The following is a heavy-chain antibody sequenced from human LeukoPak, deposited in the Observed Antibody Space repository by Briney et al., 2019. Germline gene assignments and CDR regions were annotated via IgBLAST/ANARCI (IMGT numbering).Heavy chain of an antibody. CDR3: ARVTVTEYFDY. Sequence: PSETLSLTCTASGGSISSSSYYWGWIRQPPGKGLEWIGSIYYSGSTYYNPSLKSRVTISVDTSKNQFSLKLSSVTAADTAVYYCARVTVTEYFDYWGQGTLVTVSS. V-gene: IGHV4-39*01. D-gene: IGHD4-11*01. CDR1: GGSISSSSYY. CDR2: IYYSGST. J-gene: IGHJ4*02.